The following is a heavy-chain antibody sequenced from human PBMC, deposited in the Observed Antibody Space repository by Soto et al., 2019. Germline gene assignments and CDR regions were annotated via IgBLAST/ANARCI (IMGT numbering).Heavy chain of an antibody. J-gene: IGHJ4*02. CDR2: IYWNGDE. CDR3: AHAGLSVVRGVTITSSYVDT. Sequence: QITLKESGPALVKPTETLTLTCTFSGFSFNTSGVGVGWIRQPPGKALEWLALIYWNGDERYTPSLKNRLAITEDTSKNQVVFRMTNMDPVDTATYYCAHAGLSVVRGVTITSSYVDTWGQGALVTVSS. CDR1: GFSFNTSGVG. V-gene: IGHV2-5*01. D-gene: IGHD3-10*01.